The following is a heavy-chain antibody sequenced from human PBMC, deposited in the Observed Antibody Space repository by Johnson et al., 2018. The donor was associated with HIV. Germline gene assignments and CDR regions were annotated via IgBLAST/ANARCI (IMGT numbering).Heavy chain of an antibody. CDR2: ISYDGSYK. D-gene: IGHD2-15*01. CDR3: DNSTNPLFLQMHSLRPEDPALYSCAKPPREVTVVDAFDI. Sequence: QVQLVESGGGVVQPGRSLRLSCAASGFTFSSYAMHWVRQAPGKGLEWVAVISYDGSYKDYADSVKGRFTISRDNSKNTLCLNMTSLRPEDTAPISSDNSTNPLFLQMHSLRPEDPALYSCAKPPREVTVVDAFDIWGQGTMVTVSS. CDR1: GFTFSSYA. J-gene: IGHJ3*02. V-gene: IGHV3-30*04.